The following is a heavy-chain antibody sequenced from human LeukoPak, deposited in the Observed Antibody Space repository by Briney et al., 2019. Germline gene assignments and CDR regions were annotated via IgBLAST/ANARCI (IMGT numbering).Heavy chain of an antibody. D-gene: IGHD4-11*01. V-gene: IGHV4-59*01. CDR1: GGSISSYY. J-gene: IGHJ6*03. CDR3: ARATTVTPVYYYYYYMDV. Sequence: PSEALSLTCTVSGGSISSYYWSWIRQPPGKGLEWIGYIYYSGSTNYNPSLKSRVTISVDTSKNQFSLKLSSVTAADTAVYYCARATTVTPVYYYYYYMDVWGKGTTVTVSS. CDR2: IYYSGST.